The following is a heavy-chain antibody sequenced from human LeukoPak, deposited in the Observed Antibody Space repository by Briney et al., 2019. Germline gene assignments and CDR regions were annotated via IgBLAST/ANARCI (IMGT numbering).Heavy chain of an antibody. D-gene: IGHD1-7*01. J-gene: IGHJ4*02. CDR3: ARDHGRSWNYNYFDY. CDR2: INPNSGGT. Sequence: ASVKVSCKASGYTFTGYYMHWVRQAPGQGFEWMGWINPNSGGTNYAQKFQGRVTMTRDTSTSTAYMELSRLRSDDTAVYYCARDHGRSWNYNYFDYWGQGTLVTVSS. V-gene: IGHV1-2*02. CDR1: GYTFTGYY.